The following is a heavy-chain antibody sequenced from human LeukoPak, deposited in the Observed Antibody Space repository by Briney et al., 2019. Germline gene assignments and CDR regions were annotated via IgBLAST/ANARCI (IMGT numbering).Heavy chain of an antibody. CDR3: ARAPDYYDSRAFDY. CDR1: GGSTSSYY. CDR2: IYYSGST. V-gene: IGHV4-59*08. D-gene: IGHD3-22*01. Sequence: SETLSLTCSVSGGSTSSYYWSWIRQPPGKQLEWIGYIYYSGSTNYNPSLKSRVTISIDTSKNQFSLNLTSVTAADTAVYYCARAPDYYDSRAFDYWGQGTLVTVSS. J-gene: IGHJ4*02.